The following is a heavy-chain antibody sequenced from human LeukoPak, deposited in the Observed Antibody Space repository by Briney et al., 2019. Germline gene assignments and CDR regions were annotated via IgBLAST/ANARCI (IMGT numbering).Heavy chain of an antibody. V-gene: IGHV3-23*01. CDR1: GITLSYYW. CDR3: AKDRGRTWVQVAN. Sequence: GGSLRLSCVGSGITLSYYWMGWVRQAPGKGLEWVSGISGSGGSTYYADSVKGRFTISRDNSKNTLYLQMNSLRVEDTAVYYCAKDRGRTWVQVANWGQGTLVTVSS. J-gene: IGHJ4*02. D-gene: IGHD2-15*01. CDR2: ISGSGGST.